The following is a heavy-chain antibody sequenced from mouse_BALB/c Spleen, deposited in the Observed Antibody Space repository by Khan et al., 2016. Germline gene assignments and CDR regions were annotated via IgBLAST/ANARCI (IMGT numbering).Heavy chain of an antibody. Sequence: EVELVESGGGLVQPGGSLKLSCAASGFSFSNYAMSWVRQTPEKRLEWVASISSGGSPYYPDSVKGRFTISRDNARNILYLQMSSLRSEDPAMYYCTGGHCGSSYVEWFAYWGQGTLVTVSA. CDR3: TGGHCGSSYVEWFAY. CDR1: GFSFSNYA. V-gene: IGHV5-6-5*01. CDR2: ISSGGSP. J-gene: IGHJ3*01. D-gene: IGHD1-1*01.